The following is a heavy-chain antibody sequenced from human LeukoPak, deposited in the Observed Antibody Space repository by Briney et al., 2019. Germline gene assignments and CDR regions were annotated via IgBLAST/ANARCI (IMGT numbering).Heavy chain of an antibody. CDR3: ARSSSWHPIDY. J-gene: IGHJ4*02. CDR2: INHSGST. CDR1: GGSFSGYY. V-gene: IGHV4-34*01. Sequence: SETLSLTCAVYGGSFSGYYWSWIRQPPGKGLEWIGEINHSGSTNYNPSLKSRVTISVDTSKNQFSLKLSSVTAADTAVYYCARSSSWHPIDYWGQGTLVTVPS. D-gene: IGHD6-13*01.